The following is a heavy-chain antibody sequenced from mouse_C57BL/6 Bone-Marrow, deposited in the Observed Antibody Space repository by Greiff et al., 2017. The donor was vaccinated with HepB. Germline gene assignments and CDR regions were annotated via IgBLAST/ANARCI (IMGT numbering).Heavy chain of an antibody. CDR3: ARSIYYGYDSFAY. Sequence: QVQLQQSGAELVRPGTSVKLSCKASGYTFTSYWMHWVKHRPGQGLEWIGVIDPSDSYTNYNQKFKGKATLTVDTSASTAYMQLSSLTSEDSAVYDCARSIYYGYDSFAYWGQGTLVNVAA. D-gene: IGHD2-2*01. CDR2: IDPSDSYT. CDR1: GYTFTSYW. V-gene: IGHV1-59*01. J-gene: IGHJ3*01.